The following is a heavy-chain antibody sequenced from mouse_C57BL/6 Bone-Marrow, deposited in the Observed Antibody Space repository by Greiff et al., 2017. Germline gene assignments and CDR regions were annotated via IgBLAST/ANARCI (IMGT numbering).Heavy chain of an antibody. CDR2: IYPGSCSP. CDR1: GSTFPDYC. D-gene: IGHD1-3*01. CDR3: ARKRIVAY. V-gene: IGHV1-76*01. Sequence: QVQLQQSGAELVRPGASVKLSCKASGSTFPDYCINWVKQRPGRGLEWIARIYPGSCSPYYNEKFKGKATLTAENSSSTAYMQLSSLTSEDSAVYYCARKRIVAYWGRGTLITVSA. J-gene: IGHJ3*01.